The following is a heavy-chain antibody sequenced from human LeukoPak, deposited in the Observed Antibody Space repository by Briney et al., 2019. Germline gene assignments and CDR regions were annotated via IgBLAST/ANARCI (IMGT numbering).Heavy chain of an antibody. CDR2: INPSGGST. CDR1: GYTFTSYY. CDR3: ARVPLGIAQWLVPDY. J-gene: IGHJ4*02. Sequence: ASVKVSCKASGYTFTSYYMHWVRQAPGQGLEWMGIINPSGGSTSYAQKFQGRVTMTTDTSTSTAYMELRSLRSDDTAVYYCARVPLGIAQWLVPDYWGQGTLVTVSS. V-gene: IGHV1-46*01. D-gene: IGHD6-19*01.